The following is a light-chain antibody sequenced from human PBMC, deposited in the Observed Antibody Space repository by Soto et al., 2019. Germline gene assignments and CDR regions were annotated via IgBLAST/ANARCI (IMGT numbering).Light chain of an antibody. CDR2: AAS. J-gene: IGKJ1*01. CDR3: QQNFNFPRT. V-gene: IGKV1-39*01. Sequence: DIDLTQSPSSLSASVVDIVTITCRASQTIDTYLNWYQHKPGKAPKVLIYAASYLQSGVPSRFSGSGSGADFTLTISSLQPEDFATYYCQQNFNFPRTFGQGTKVDIK. CDR1: QTIDTY.